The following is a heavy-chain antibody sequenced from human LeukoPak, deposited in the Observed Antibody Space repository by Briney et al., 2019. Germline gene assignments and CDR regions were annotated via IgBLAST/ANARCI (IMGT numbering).Heavy chain of an antibody. Sequence: AASVKVSCKASGYTFTGYYMHWVRQAPGQGLEWMGWINPNSGGTNYAQKFQGRVTMTRDTSISTAYMELSRLRSDDTAVYYCARSPQIHYYDSSGYYYDYWGQGTLVTVSP. V-gene: IGHV1-2*02. CDR3: ARSPQIHYYDSSGYYYDY. D-gene: IGHD3-22*01. J-gene: IGHJ4*02. CDR1: GYTFTGYY. CDR2: INPNSGGT.